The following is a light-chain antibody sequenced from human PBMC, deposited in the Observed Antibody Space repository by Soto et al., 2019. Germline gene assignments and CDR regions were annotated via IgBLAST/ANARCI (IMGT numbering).Light chain of an antibody. CDR3: TSYKSSTTYV. Sequence: CALPQPASLSGAPGQWSSISYPGTSSDVGGYNFVSWYQHHPGKAPKLIIYDVTNRPSGISNRFSGSKSGNTASLTISGLQAEDEDDYYCTSYKSSTTYVFGTGTEVTV. CDR1: SSDVGGYNF. CDR2: DVT. V-gene: IGLV2-14*03. J-gene: IGLJ1*01.